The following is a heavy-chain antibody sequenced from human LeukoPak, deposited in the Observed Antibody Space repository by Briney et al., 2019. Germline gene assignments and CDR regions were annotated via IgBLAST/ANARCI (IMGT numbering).Heavy chain of an antibody. CDR1: GFTFSSYS. Sequence: GGSLRLSCAASGFTFSSYSMNWVRQAPGKGLEWVSSISSSSSYIYYADSVKGRFTISRDNAKTSLSLQMNSLRAEDTAVYYCAKDRRAGSYDYWGQGTLVTVSS. CDR2: ISSSSSYI. V-gene: IGHV3-21*04. CDR3: AKDRRAGSYDY. D-gene: IGHD3-10*01. J-gene: IGHJ4*02.